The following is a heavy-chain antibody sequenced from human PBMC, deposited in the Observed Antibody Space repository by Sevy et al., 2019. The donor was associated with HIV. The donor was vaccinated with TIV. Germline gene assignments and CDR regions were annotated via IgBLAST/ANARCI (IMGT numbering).Heavy chain of an antibody. D-gene: IGHD3-22*01. J-gene: IGHJ4*02. CDR2: FDPEDGET. CDR3: ATTKDYYVSSGYPFDH. Sequence: ASVKVSCKVSGYTLTALSMHWVRQAPGKVLEWMGTFDPEDGETRFAQKFQGRVTMTEDTSTDTAYMELSSLRSEDTAVYFCATTKDYYVSSGYPFDHWGQGALVTVSS. CDR1: GYTLTALS. V-gene: IGHV1-24*01.